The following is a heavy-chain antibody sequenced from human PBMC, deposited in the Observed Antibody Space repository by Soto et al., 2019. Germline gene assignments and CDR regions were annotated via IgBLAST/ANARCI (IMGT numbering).Heavy chain of an antibody. CDR3: ARSGGSSTYNWFDP. V-gene: IGHV1-69*02. J-gene: IGHJ5*02. D-gene: IGHD6-13*01. CDR2: IIPILGIA. Sequence: SVKVSCKASGGTFSSYTISWVRQAPGQGLEWMGRIIPILGIANYAQKFQGRVTITADKSTSTAYMELSSLRSEDTGVFYCARSGGSSTYNWFDPWGQGTLVTVSS. CDR1: GGTFSSYT.